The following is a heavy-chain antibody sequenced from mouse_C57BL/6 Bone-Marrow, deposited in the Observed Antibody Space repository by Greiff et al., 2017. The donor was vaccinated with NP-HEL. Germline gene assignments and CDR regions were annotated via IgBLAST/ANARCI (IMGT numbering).Heavy chain of an antibody. CDR3: ARYYGSRPYWYFDV. CDR2: ISSGSSTI. J-gene: IGHJ1*03. V-gene: IGHV5-17*01. CDR1: GFTFSDYG. D-gene: IGHD1-1*01. Sequence: EVMLVESGGGLVKPGGSLKLSCAASGFTFSDYGMHWVRQAPEKGLEWVAYISSGSSTIYYAETVKGRFTISRDNAKNTLFLQMTSLRSEDTAMYYCARYYGSRPYWYFDVWGTGTTVTVSS.